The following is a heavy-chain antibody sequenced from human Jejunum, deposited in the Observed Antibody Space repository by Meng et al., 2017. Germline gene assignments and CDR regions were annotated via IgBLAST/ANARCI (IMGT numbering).Heavy chain of an antibody. CDR3: ARGELLLDY. V-gene: IGHV4-30-4*01. J-gene: IGHJ4*02. Sequence: QGSGPGLVKPSQTVALTCTGSCDSISSGEYFWSWIRQPPGKGLECIGYMDYRGSTFYNPSLKSRVTISVDTSKNQFSLKLSSVTAADTAVYFCARGELLLDYWGQGTLVTVSS. D-gene: IGHD2-2*01. CDR2: MDYRGST. CDR1: CDSISSGEYF.